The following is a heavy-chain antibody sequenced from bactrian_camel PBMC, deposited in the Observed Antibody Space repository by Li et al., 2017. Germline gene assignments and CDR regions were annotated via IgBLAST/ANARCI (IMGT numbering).Heavy chain of an antibody. Sequence: QVQLVESGGGSVQAGGSLRLSCAARGYTYDTYCMGWFRRPPGKEREGIAVIDSDGDTAYAESLKDRFTISVDNTKNTVILQMDSLKPEDTAKYYCAADLNCAWRDDVAPSSVPDFGYWGRGTQVTVS. J-gene: IGHJ6*01. CDR3: AADLNCAWRDDVAPSSVPDFGY. D-gene: IGHD4*01. CDR1: GYTYDTYC. V-gene: IGHV3S55*01. CDR2: IDSDGDT.